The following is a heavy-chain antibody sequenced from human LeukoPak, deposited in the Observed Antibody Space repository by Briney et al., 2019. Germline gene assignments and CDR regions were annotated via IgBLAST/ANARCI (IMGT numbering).Heavy chain of an antibody. Sequence: GGSLRLSCAASGFTFDDYAMHWVRQAPGKGLEWVSGISWNSGSIGYADSVKGRFTISRDNAKNSLYLQMNSLRAEDTALYYCAKAGPYCGGDCYFDYWGQGTLVTVSS. CDR2: ISWNSGSI. V-gene: IGHV3-9*01. CDR1: GFTFDDYA. CDR3: AKAGPYCGGDCYFDY. D-gene: IGHD2-21*02. J-gene: IGHJ4*02.